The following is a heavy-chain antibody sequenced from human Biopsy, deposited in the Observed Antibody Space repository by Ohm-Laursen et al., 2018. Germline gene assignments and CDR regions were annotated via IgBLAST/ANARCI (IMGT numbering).Heavy chain of an antibody. J-gene: IGHJ4*02. CDR3: ARGRRTSGWPYFDN. CDR2: IYSGGNT. CDR1: GDSLTSGPEN. V-gene: IGHV4-61*01. D-gene: IGHD6-19*01. Sequence: GTLSLTCTVSGDSLTSGPENWSWIRQSPGQGLEYIGFIYSGGNTNYNPSLKNRVTMSVDTSKNQFYLKPYSVTAADTAVYYCARGRRTSGWPYFDNWGQGALVIVSP.